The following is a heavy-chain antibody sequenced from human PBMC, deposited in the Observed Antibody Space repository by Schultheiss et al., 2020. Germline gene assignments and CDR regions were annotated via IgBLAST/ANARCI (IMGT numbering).Heavy chain of an antibody. CDR2: INWNSGSI. J-gene: IGHJ4*02. D-gene: IGHD5-18*01. CDR3: AKGGGYSYTYPFDY. V-gene: IGHV3-9*01. CDR1: RFTFEDYA. Sequence: SLKISCAASRFTFEDYAMHWVRQAPGKGLEWVAGINWNSGSIGYADSVKGRFTISRDNAKNSLYLQMNSLRAEDTALYYCAKGGGYSYTYPFDYWGQGTLVTVAS.